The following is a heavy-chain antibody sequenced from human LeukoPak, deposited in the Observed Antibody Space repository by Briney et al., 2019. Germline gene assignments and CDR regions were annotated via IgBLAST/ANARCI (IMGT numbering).Heavy chain of an antibody. V-gene: IGHV3-66*02. D-gene: IGHD1-1*01. CDR3: ARVSPTGTVLY. CDR2: IYSGGST. Sequence: GGSLRLSCAASGFTVSSNYMSWVRQAPGKGLEWVSVIYSGGSTYYADSVKGRFTISRDNSKNTLYLQMNSLRAEDTAVYYCARVSPTGTVLYWGQGTLVTVSS. CDR1: GFTVSSNY. J-gene: IGHJ4*02.